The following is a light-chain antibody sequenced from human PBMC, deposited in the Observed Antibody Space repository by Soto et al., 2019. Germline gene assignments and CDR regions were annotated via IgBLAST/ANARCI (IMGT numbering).Light chain of an antibody. CDR3: SSYKGNNIFVV. J-gene: IGLJ2*01. Sequence: ALTQPPSASGSPGQSVTISCTGASGVSWYQQHPGKAPKLLIYEITKRPSGVPDRFSGSKSGNTASLTVSGLQAEDEADYYCSSYKGNNIFVVFGGGTKLTVL. V-gene: IGLV2-8*01. CDR2: EIT. CDR1: SGV.